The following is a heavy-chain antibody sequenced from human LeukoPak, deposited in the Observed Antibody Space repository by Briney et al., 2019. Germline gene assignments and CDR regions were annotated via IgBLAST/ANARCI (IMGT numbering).Heavy chain of an antibody. V-gene: IGHV4-61*01. D-gene: IGHD3-22*01. CDR1: GGSVSSGSYY. J-gene: IGHJ4*02. CDR3: ARVVARGSSGYQLDY. Sequence: SGTLSLTCTVSGGSVSSGSYYWSWIRQPPGKGLEWIGYIYYSGSTNYNPSLKSRVTISVDTSKNQFSLKLSSVTAADTAVYYCARVVARGSSGYQLDYWGQGTLVTVSS. CDR2: IYYSGST.